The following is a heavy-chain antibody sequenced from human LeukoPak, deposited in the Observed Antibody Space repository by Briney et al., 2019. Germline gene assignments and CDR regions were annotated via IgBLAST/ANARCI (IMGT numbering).Heavy chain of an antibody. CDR2: IYYSGST. J-gene: IGHJ4*02. CDR3: ARDHPYYDSSGYYDLFDY. Sequence: SETLSLTCTVSGGSISSSSYYWGWIRQPPGKGLEWIGSIYYSGSTYYNPSLKSRVTISVDTSKNQFSLKLSSVTAADTAVYYCARDHPYYDSSGYYDLFDYWGQGTLVTVSS. V-gene: IGHV4-39*07. CDR1: GGSISSSSYY. D-gene: IGHD3-22*01.